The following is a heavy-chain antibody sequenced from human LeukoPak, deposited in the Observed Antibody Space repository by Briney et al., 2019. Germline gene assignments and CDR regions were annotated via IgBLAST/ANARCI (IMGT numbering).Heavy chain of an antibody. Sequence: GASVKVSCKAPGYTFTTYGVSWVRQAPGQGLEWMGCINPHNGDTNYAQKVQDRVTMTTDASTNTAYMELRSLRSDDTAVYYCARGGFYYDSSGYVESFDYWGQGTLVTVSS. CDR3: ARGGFYYDSSGYVESFDY. CDR2: INPHNGDT. CDR1: GYTFTTYG. J-gene: IGHJ4*02. D-gene: IGHD3-22*01. V-gene: IGHV1-18*01.